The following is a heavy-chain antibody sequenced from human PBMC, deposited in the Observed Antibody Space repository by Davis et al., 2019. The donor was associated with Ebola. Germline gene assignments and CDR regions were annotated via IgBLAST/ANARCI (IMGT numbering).Heavy chain of an antibody. Sequence: SETLSLTCTVSGGSLSSRSYYWAWIRQPPGKGLEWIAYIYYSGSTHYNPSLKSRVTISVDTSKNQFSLQLSSVTAADTAVYYCARHVFYSDSSGYYFYFDYWGQGTLVTVSS. CDR2: IYYSGST. CDR1: GGSLSSRSYY. CDR3: ARHVFYSDSSGYYFYFDY. D-gene: IGHD3-22*01. V-gene: IGHV4-61*05. J-gene: IGHJ4*02.